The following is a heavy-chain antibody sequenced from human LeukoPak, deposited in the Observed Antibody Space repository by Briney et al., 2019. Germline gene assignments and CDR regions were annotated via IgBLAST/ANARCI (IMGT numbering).Heavy chain of an antibody. Sequence: GGSLRLSCAASGFTVSSNHMSWVRQAPGKGLEWVSVIYSGGSTYYADSVKGRFTISRDNSKNTLYLQMNSLRAEDTAVYYCARVDVEGYYFDYWGQGTLITVSS. CDR1: GFTVSSNH. V-gene: IGHV3-53*01. D-gene: IGHD3/OR15-3a*01. J-gene: IGHJ4*02. CDR2: IYSGGST. CDR3: ARVDVEGYYFDY.